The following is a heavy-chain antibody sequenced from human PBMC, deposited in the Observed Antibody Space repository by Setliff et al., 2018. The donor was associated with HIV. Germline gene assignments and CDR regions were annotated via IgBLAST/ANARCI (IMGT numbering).Heavy chain of an antibody. D-gene: IGHD3-22*01. CDR3: ARGYYDSSGYYPWLL. Sequence: GGSLRLSCRGSGFTFGDYAMSWVRQAPGKGLEWVSFIRSKAYGGTTEYAASVKGRFTISREDSKSIAYLQINSVRAEDTAVYYCARGYYDSSGYYPWLLWGQGTLVTVSS. CDR2: IRSKAYGGTT. V-gene: IGHV3-49*04. J-gene: IGHJ4*02. CDR1: GFTFGDYA.